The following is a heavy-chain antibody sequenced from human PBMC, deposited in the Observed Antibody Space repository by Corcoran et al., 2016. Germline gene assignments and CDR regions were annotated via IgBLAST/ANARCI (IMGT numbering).Heavy chain of an antibody. V-gene: IGHV3-15*07. D-gene: IGHD6-13*01. CDR3: TTVFWDSSSWYADYYYYGMDV. Sequence: EVQLVESGGGLVKPGGSLRLSCAASGFTFSNAWMNWVRQAPGKGLEWVGRIKSKTDGGTTDYAAPVKGRFTISRDDSKNTLYLQMNSLKTEDTAVYYCTTVFWDSSSWYADYYYYGMDVWGQGTTVTVSS. CDR2: IKSKTDGGTT. J-gene: IGHJ6*02. CDR1: GFTFSNAW.